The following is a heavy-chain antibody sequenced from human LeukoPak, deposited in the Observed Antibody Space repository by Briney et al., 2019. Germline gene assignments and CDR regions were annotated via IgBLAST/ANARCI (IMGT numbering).Heavy chain of an antibody. D-gene: IGHD3-16*01. J-gene: IGHJ1*01. CDR3: ARGPPFAS. Sequence: SQTLPLTCTVSGASITSDDFYWNWIRQHPGKGLEWIGYIYYTGSTYYNSSLKSRVTISIDTSKNQFSLNLSSVTAADTAVYYCARGPPFASWGQGTLVTVSS. CDR1: GASITSDDFY. V-gene: IGHV4-31*03. CDR2: IYYTGST.